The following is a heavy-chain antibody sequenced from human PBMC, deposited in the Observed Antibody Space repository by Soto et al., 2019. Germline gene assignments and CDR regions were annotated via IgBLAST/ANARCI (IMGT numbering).Heavy chain of an antibody. CDR1: GYTFTSYA. CDR3: AGAVVVVPAAIPYYYGMDV. D-gene: IGHD2-2*01. CDR2: INAGNGNT. Sequence: ASVKVSCKASGYTFTSYAMHWVRQAPGQRLEWMGWINAGNGNTKYSQKFQGRVTITRDTSASTAYMELSSLRSEDTAVYYCAGAVVVVPAAIPYYYGMDVWGQGTTVTVYS. V-gene: IGHV1-3*01. J-gene: IGHJ6*02.